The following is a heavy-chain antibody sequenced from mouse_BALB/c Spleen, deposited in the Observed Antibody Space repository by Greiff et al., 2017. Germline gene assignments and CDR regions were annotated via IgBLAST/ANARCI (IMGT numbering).Heavy chain of an antibody. Sequence: DVMLVESGGGLVKPGGSLKLSCAASGFTFSDYYMYWVRQTPEKRLEWVATISDGGSYTYYPDSVKGRFTISRDNAKNNLYLQMSSLKSEDTSMYYCARFDLDYWGQGTTLTVSS. CDR3: ARFDLDY. CDR1: GFTFSDYY. V-gene: IGHV5-4*02. CDR2: ISDGGSYT. J-gene: IGHJ2*01.